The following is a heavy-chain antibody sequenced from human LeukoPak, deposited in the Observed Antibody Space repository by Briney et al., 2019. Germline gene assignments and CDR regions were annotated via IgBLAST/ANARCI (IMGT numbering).Heavy chain of an antibody. CDR1: GFTFSSYS. D-gene: IGHD5-18*01. CDR2: ISSSSSYI. V-gene: IGHV3-21*01. J-gene: IGHJ3*02. CDR3: ARDLGYSYDYGAFDI. Sequence: GGSLRLSCAASGFTFSSYSMNWVRQAPGKGLEWVSSISSSSSYIYYADSVKGRFTISRDNAKNSLYLQMNSLRAEDTAVYYCARDLGYSYDYGAFDIWGQGTMVTVSS.